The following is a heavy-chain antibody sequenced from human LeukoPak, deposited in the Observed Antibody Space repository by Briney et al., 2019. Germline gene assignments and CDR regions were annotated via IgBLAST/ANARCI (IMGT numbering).Heavy chain of an antibody. Sequence: PSETLSLTCTVSGYSISSGYYWGWIRQPPGKGLEWIGSIYHTGNTYYNPSLKSRVTISVDTSKNQFSLKLTSVTAADTAGYYCARGREQLAYYYYGMAVWGQGTTVTVSS. J-gene: IGHJ6*02. CDR1: GYSISSGYY. CDR2: IYHTGNT. CDR3: ARGREQLAYYYYGMAV. V-gene: IGHV4-38-2*02. D-gene: IGHD6-13*01.